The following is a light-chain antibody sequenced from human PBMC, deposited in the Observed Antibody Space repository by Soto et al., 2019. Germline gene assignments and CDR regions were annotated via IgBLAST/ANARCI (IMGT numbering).Light chain of an antibody. V-gene: IGKV1-27*01. CDR3: QRYHSALLT. Sequence: DIQITQSPSSLSASVGYRVTMTCRASQDIRNYVAWYQQKPGEVPKLLIYAASTLQSGVPARFSGGGFGTDFTLTISSLRPEDVATYYCQRYHSALLTFGPGTKVDLK. CDR2: AAS. CDR1: QDIRNY. J-gene: IGKJ3*01.